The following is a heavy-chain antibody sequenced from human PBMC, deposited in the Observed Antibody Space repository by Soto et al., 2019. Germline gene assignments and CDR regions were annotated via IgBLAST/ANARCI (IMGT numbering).Heavy chain of an antibody. D-gene: IGHD4-17*01. V-gene: IGHV1-18*01. Sequence: ASVKVSCKASGYTFTSYGISWVRQAPGQGLEWMGWISAYNGNTDYPQKLQGRVTMTTDTSTSTAYMELRSLRSDDTAVYYCAGGIKYGDYSRWFDPWGPGTLVTVSS. CDR2: ISAYNGNT. J-gene: IGHJ5*02. CDR1: GYTFTSYG. CDR3: AGGIKYGDYSRWFDP.